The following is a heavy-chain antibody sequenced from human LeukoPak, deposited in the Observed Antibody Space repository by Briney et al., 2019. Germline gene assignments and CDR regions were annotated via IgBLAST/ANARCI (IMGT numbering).Heavy chain of an antibody. CDR1: GFIFSNHA. CDR3: AKANSPYYYDSSGYSTFDY. Sequence: GGSLGLSCAASGFIFSNHAMHWVRQGPGKGLEWVALISFDESTNYYADSVKGRFTMSRDNSKNTLYLQMNSLRAEDTAVYYCAKANSPYYYDSSGYSTFDYWGQGTLVTVSS. V-gene: IGHV3-30*04. D-gene: IGHD3-22*01. J-gene: IGHJ4*02. CDR2: ISFDESTN.